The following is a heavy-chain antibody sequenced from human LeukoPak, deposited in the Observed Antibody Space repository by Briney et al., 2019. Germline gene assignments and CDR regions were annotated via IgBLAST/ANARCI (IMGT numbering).Heavy chain of an antibody. CDR2: ISGSGGST. J-gene: IGHJ4*02. CDR3: ATSPGVVVVAATRVDY. CDR1: GFTFSSYA. Sequence: GGSLRLSCAASGFTFSSYAMSWVRQAPGKGLEWVSAISGSGGSTYYADSVKGRFTISIDNSKNTLYLQMNSLRAEDTAVYYCATSPGVVVVAATRVDYWGQGTLVTVSS. V-gene: IGHV3-23*01. D-gene: IGHD2-15*01.